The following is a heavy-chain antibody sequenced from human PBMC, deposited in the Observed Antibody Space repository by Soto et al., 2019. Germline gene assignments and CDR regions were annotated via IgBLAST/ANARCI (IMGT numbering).Heavy chain of an antibody. D-gene: IGHD4-17*01. CDR1: GFTVSSNY. CDR3: ARVGVTTVTYLDY. V-gene: IGHV3-53*01. CDR2: IYSGGST. Sequence: VGSLRLSCAASGFTVSSNYMSWVRQAPGKGLEWVSVIYSGGSTYYADSVKGRFTISRDNSKNTLYLQMNSLRAEDTAVYYCARVGVTTVTYLDYWGQGTLVTVSS. J-gene: IGHJ4*02.